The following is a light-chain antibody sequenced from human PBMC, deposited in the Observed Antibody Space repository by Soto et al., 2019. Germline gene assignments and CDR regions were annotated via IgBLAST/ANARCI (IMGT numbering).Light chain of an antibody. CDR2: EVN. J-gene: IGLJ1*01. V-gene: IGLV2-8*01. Sequence: QTVVTQPPSASGSPGQSVAISCTGTSSDVGGYNYVSWYQQHPGKGPKLMIYEVNKRPSGVPDRFSGSKSGNTASLTVSGLQAEDEADYYCSSYAGSSNVFGTGTKLTVL. CDR1: SSDVGGYNY. CDR3: SSYAGSSNV.